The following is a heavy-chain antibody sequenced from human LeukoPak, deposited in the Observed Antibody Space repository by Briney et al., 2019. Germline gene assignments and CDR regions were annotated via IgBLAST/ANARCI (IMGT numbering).Heavy chain of an antibody. D-gene: IGHD5-12*01. CDR1: GFTFSSYA. CDR2: ISGSGGST. Sequence: GGSLRLSCAASGFTFSSYAMSWVRQAPGKGLEWVSAISGSGGSTYYADSVKGRFTISRDNSKNTLYLQMNSLRAEDTAVYYCARDQGGLNWFDPWGQGTLVTVSS. J-gene: IGHJ5*02. CDR3: ARDQGGLNWFDP. V-gene: IGHV3-23*01.